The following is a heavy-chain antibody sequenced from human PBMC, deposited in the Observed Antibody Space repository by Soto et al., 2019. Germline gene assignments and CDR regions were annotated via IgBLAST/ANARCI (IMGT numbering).Heavy chain of an antibody. CDR2: ISSSSSYI. J-gene: IGHJ3*02. V-gene: IGHV3-21*01. D-gene: IGHD3-22*01. CDR1: GFTFSSYS. CDR3: ARDPAYYYDSSGYDAFDI. Sequence: GGSLRLSCAASGFTFSSYSMNWVRQAPGKGLEWVSSISSSSSYIYYADSVKGRFTISRDNAKNSLYLQMNSLIAEDTAVYYCARDPAYYYDSSGYDAFDIWGQGTMVTVSS.